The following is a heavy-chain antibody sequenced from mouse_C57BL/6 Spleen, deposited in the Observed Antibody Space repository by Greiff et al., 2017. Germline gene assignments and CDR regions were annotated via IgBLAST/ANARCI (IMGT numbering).Heavy chain of an antibody. CDR1: GYSFTDYN. Sequence: EVQLQQSGPELVKPGASVKISCKASGYSFTDYNMNWVKQSNGKSLEWIGVINPNYGTISYNQKFKGKATLTVDQSSSTAYMQLNSLTSEDSAVYYSARGYSVSSPYYYAMDYWGQGTSVTVSS. J-gene: IGHJ4*01. V-gene: IGHV1-39*01. CDR3: ARGYSVSSPYYYAMDY. D-gene: IGHD1-1*01. CDR2: INPNYGTI.